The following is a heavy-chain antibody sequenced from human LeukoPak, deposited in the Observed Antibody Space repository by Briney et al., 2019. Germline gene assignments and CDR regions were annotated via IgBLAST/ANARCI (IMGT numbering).Heavy chain of an antibody. J-gene: IGHJ4*02. CDR1: GASISSNSYY. Sequence: PSETLSLTCAVSGASISSNSYYWGWIRQPPGKGLEWIGYIYYSGSTNYNPSLKSRVTISVDTSKNQFSLKLSSVTAADTAVYYCARGGLYYFDYWGQGTLVTVSS. CDR3: ARGGLYYFDY. D-gene: IGHD3-16*01. CDR2: IYYSGST. V-gene: IGHV4-61*05.